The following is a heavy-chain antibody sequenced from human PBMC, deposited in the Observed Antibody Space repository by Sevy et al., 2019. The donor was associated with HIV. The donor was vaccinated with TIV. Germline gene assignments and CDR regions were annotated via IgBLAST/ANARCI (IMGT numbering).Heavy chain of an antibody. Sequence: GSLRLSCAASGFTFSSFAMSRVRQAPGKGLEWVSLISGSGGSTYYADSVKGRFTISRDTSKNTLYLQMSSLRAEDTALYYCARDSSGNYYYFDYWGQGTPVTVSS. CDR1: GFTFSSFA. CDR3: ARDSSGNYYYFDY. V-gene: IGHV3-23*01. CDR2: ISGSGGST. J-gene: IGHJ4*02. D-gene: IGHD1-26*01.